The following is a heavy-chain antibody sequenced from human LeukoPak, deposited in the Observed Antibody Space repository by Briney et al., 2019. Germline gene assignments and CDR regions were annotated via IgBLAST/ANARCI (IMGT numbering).Heavy chain of an antibody. CDR2: INPKSGGT. CDR1: GYTFPAYY. V-gene: IGHV1-2*04. Sequence: ASVKVSCKASGYTFPAYYMHWVRQAPGQGLEWMGWINPKSGGTNYAPKFQGWVTMTRDTSTITVYMELSRLRSDDTAVYYCVGAGLSRLDAFDVWGQGTMVTVSS. D-gene: IGHD3-16*01. CDR3: VGAGLSRLDAFDV. J-gene: IGHJ3*01.